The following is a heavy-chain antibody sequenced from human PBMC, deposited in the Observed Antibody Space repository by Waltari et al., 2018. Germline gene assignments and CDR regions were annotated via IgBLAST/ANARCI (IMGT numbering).Heavy chain of an antibody. Sequence: CPASGFTFSTYGMHWVRQAPGKGLEWVAFIWYDGSNKYYADSVKGRFTISRDNSKKTLHLQMNSLRAEDTAVYYCARDLSSWYRGTTFYYYGMDVWGQGTTVTVSS. V-gene: IGHV3-33*01. CDR2: IWYDGSNK. D-gene: IGHD6-13*01. CDR1: GFTFSTYG. J-gene: IGHJ6*02. CDR3: ARDLSSWYRGTTFYYYGMDV.